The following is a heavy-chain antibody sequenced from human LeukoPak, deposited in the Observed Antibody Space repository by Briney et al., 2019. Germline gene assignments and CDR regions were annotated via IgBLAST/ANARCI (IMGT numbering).Heavy chain of an antibody. CDR2: IYSSGST. D-gene: IGHD4-23*01. CDR1: GGSINSYY. J-gene: IGHJ4*02. V-gene: IGHV4-4*07. Sequence: PPETLSLTCTVSGGSINSYYWSWIRQPAGKGLEWIGRIYSSGSTNYNPSLKSRVSMSVDTSKNQFSLKLTSVTAADTAVYYCARGGKATVVTMRGQGILVTVSS. CDR3: ARGGKATVVTM.